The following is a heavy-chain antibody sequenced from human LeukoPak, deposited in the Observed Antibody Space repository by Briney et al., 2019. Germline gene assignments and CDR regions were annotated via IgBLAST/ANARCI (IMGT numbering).Heavy chain of an antibody. CDR1: GFTFSSYE. J-gene: IGHJ4*02. D-gene: IGHD3-22*01. CDR2: ISSSGSNI. CDR3: ARSYYDSSGYLDY. V-gene: IGHV3-48*03. Sequence: QPGGSLRLSCAASGFTFSSYEMNWVRQAPGKGLEWVSYISSSGSNIYYADSVKGRFTISRDNAKNSLYLQMNSLRAEDTAVYYCARSYYDSSGYLDYWGQGTLVTVSS.